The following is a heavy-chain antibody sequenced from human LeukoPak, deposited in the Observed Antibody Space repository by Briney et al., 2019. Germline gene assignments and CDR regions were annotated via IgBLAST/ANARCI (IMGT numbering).Heavy chain of an antibody. CDR1: GFTFSSFG. V-gene: IGHV3-30*18. CDR3: AKPYPALTTSAVLDN. CDR2: ISYDGNSQ. Sequence: GGPLRLPCAASGFTFSSFGMYWVRQAPARGREWVAAISYDGNSQHYGAPVKGRFTISRDNSKNTVYLQINTLRTDDAAIYYCAKPYPALTTSAVLDNWGQGTLVTVSS. D-gene: IGHD1-1*01. J-gene: IGHJ4*02.